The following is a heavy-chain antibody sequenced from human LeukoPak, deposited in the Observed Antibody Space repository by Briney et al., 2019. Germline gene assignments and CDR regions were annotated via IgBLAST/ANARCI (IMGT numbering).Heavy chain of an antibody. CDR3: AREGLETEGLYLDY. CDR2: ISYDGSNK. Sequence: PGGSLRLSCAVSGFTFSNYDVHWVRQAPGKGLEWVAVISYDGSNKYYADSVKGRFTISRHNSKKTLYLQMDSLKSEDTAVYYCAREGLETEGLYLDYWGQGTLVTVSS. CDR1: GFTFSNYD. V-gene: IGHV3-30*04. J-gene: IGHJ4*02.